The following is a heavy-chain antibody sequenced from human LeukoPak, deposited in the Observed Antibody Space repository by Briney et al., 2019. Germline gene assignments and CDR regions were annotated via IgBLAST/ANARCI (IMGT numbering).Heavy chain of an antibody. D-gene: IGHD2-15*01. V-gene: IGHV3-48*04. CDR1: GFTFSNYS. CDR2: ITSSSTV. Sequence: GGSLRLSCAASGFTFSNYSMNWVRQAPGKGLEGVSYITSSSTVYYAGSVKGRFTISRDNAKNSLFLQMNSLRAEDTAVYYCARDYCSGPKCYFIDYWGQGALVTVSS. J-gene: IGHJ4*02. CDR3: ARDYCSGPKCYFIDY.